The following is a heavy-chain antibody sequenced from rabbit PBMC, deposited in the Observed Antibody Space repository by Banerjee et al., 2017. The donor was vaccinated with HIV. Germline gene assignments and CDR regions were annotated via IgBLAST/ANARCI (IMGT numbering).Heavy chain of an antibody. CDR2: IYAGSSGGT. CDR1: GFSFNSIFW. Sequence: QSLEESGGGLVKPGTSLTLTCTTSGFSFNSIFWICWVRQAPGKGLEWVACIYAGSSGGTYYASWAKGRFTISKTSSTTVTLQMTSLTAADTATYFCARNYVNAFDPWGQGTLVTVS. J-gene: IGHJ2*01. V-gene: IGHV1S40*01. D-gene: IGHD1-1*01. CDR3: ARNYVNAFDP.